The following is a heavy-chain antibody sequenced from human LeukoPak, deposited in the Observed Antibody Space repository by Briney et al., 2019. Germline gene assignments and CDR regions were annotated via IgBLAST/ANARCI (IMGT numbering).Heavy chain of an antibody. CDR1: GFTVSSNY. V-gene: IGHV3-53*01. Sequence: PGGSLRLSCAASGFTVSSNYMSWVRQAPGKGLEWVSVIYSGGSTYYADSVKGRFTISRDNSKNTLHLQMNSLRAEDTAVYYCASRHDCSSTSCHGPGSYYYYMDVWGKGTTVTVSS. CDR2: IYSGGST. J-gene: IGHJ6*03. D-gene: IGHD2-2*01. CDR3: ASRHDCSSTSCHGPGSYYYYMDV.